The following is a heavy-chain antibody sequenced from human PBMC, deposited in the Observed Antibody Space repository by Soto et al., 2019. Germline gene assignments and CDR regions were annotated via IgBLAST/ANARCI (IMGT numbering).Heavy chain of an antibody. CDR3: AREEVDGIFVVRAAHRVVMAF. D-gene: IGHD2-2*01. CDR2: INPSGGST. V-gene: IGHV1-46*01. CDR1: GYTFTSYY. Sequence: ASVKVSCNACGYTFTSYYMHWVRQPPGQGLEWMGIINPSGGSTSYAQKFQGRVTMTRDTSTSTAYMELSSLRSESTAVYYWAREEVDGIFVVRAAHRVVMAFWGRGTTV. J-gene: IGHJ6*02.